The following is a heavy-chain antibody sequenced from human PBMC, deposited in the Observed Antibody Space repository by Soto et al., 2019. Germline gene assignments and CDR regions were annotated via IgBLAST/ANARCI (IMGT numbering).Heavy chain of an antibody. V-gene: IGHV3-30-3*01. J-gene: IGHJ6*02. D-gene: IGHD1-26*01. CDR2: ISYDGSNK. Sequence: GGSLRLSCAASGFTFSSYAMHWVRQAPGKGLEWVAVISYDGSNKYYADSVKGRFTISRDNSKNTLYLQMNSLRAEDTAVYYCARDMAEDIWYSGSYYYGMDVWGQGTTVTVSS. CDR1: GFTFSSYA. CDR3: ARDMAEDIWYSGSYYYGMDV.